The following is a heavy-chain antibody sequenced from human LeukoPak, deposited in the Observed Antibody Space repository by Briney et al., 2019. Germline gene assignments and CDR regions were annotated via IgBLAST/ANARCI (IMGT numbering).Heavy chain of an antibody. CDR3: ARVDSSSWYDYYYMDV. CDR1: GYSISDGYY. J-gene: IGHJ6*03. V-gene: IGHV4-38-2*02. D-gene: IGHD6-13*01. Sequence: SETLSLTCTVSGYSISDGYYWGWIRQPPGKGLEWIGSIYHSGNTYYNPSLKSRVTISVDTSKNQFSLKLSSVTAADTAVYYCARVDSSSWYDYYYMDVWGKGTTVTVSS. CDR2: IYHSGNT.